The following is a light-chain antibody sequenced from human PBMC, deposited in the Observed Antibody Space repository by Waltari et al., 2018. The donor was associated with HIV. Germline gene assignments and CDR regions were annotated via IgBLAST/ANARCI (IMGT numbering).Light chain of an antibody. Sequence: QSVLTQPPSASGTPGQRVTISCSGSSSNIGSNTVNWYQQLPGTAPKLLIYSNNQRPSGVPARFSGAKSGTSASLASSGLQSEDEADYYCAAWDDSLNGPWVFGGGTKLTVL. CDR3: AAWDDSLNGPWV. CDR1: SSNIGSNT. J-gene: IGLJ3*02. V-gene: IGLV1-44*01. CDR2: SNN.